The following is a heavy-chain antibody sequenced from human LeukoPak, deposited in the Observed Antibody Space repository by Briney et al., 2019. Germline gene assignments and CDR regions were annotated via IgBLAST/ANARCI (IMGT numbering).Heavy chain of an antibody. CDR3: ARGGGEGLTVTINFDY. CDR2: INHSGST. J-gene: IGHJ4*02. V-gene: IGHV4-34*01. D-gene: IGHD4-17*01. Sequence: KPSETLSLTCAVYGGSFSGYYWSWIRQPPGKGLEWIGEINHSGSTNYNPSLKSRVTISVDTSKNRFSLKLSSVTAADTAVYYCARGGGEGLTVTINFDYWGQGTLVTVSS. CDR1: GGSFSGYY.